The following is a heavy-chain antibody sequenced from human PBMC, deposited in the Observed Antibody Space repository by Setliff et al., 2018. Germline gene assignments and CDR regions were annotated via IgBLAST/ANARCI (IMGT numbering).Heavy chain of an antibody. V-gene: IGHV1-18*01. Sequence: ASVKVSCKASGYIFKSYGISWVRQAPGQGLEWVGWISAYNGKTYSAQKFQDRVTLTTHTSTNIGYLELRDLRSDDTAVYYCLRLVRYCTKIACQATSGDEVWGLGTLVTVSS. J-gene: IGHJ4*02. CDR3: LRLVRYCTKIACQATSGDEV. CDR1: GYIFKSYG. D-gene: IGHD2-8*01. CDR2: ISAYNGKT.